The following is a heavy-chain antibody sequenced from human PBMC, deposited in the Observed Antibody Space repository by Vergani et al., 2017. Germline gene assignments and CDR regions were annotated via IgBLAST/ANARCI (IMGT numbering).Heavy chain of an antibody. J-gene: IGHJ4*02. D-gene: IGHD5-24*01. CDR2: IYYSGST. CDR3: ARAPKESWLQGAPFDY. CDR1: GGSISSGGYY. V-gene: IGHV4-31*03. Sequence: QVQLQESGPGLVKPSQTLSLTCTVSGGSISSGGYYWSWIRQHPGKGLEWIGYIYYSGSTYYNPSLKSRVTITVDTSKNQFSLKLSSVTDADTAVYYCARAPKESWLQGAPFDYWGQGTLVTVSS.